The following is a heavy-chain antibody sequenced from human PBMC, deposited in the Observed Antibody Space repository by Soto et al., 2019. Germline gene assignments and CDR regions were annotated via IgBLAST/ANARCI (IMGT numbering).Heavy chain of an antibody. CDR3: ARACGGDCAIIYYYGMDV. Sequence: QVQLVQSGAEVKKPGSSVKVSCKASGGTFSSYTISWVRQAPGQGLEWMGRIIPILGIANYAQKFQGRVTITADKSTSTAYMELGSLRSEDTAVYYCARACGGDCAIIYYYGMDVWGQGTTVTVSS. D-gene: IGHD2-21*02. V-gene: IGHV1-69*02. CDR1: GGTFSSYT. J-gene: IGHJ6*02. CDR2: IIPILGIA.